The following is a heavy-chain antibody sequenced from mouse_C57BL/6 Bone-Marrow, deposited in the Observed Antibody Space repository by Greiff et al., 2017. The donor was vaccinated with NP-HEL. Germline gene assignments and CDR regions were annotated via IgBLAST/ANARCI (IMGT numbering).Heavy chain of an antibody. J-gene: IGHJ2*01. CDR2: ISNGGGST. CDR1: GFTFSDYY. V-gene: IGHV5-12*01. CDR3: ARVYDGYFFFDY. Sequence: VQLKESGGGLVQPGGSLKLSCAASGFTFSDYYMYWVRQTPEKRLEWVAYISNGGGSTYYPDTVKGRFTISRDNAKNTLYLQMSRLKAEDTAMYYCARVYDGYFFFDYWGQGTTLTVSS. D-gene: IGHD2-3*01.